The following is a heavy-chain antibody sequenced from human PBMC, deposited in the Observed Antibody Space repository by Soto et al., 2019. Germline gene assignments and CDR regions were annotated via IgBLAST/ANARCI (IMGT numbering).Heavy chain of an antibody. J-gene: IGHJ4*02. CDR3: ARDSPPTEYSSGWPHRLDY. Sequence: SQTLSLTCAISGDSVSSNSAAWNWIRQSPSRGLEWLGRTYYRSKWYNDYAVSVKSRITINPDTSKSQFSLQLNSVTPEDTAVYYCARDSPPTEYSSGWPHRLDYWGQGTLVTVSS. CDR1: GDSVSSNSAA. CDR2: TYYRSKWYN. V-gene: IGHV6-1*01. D-gene: IGHD6-19*01.